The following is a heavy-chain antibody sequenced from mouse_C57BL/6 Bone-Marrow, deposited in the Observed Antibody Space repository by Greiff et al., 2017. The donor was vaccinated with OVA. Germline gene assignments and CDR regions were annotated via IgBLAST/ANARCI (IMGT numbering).Heavy chain of an antibody. CDR3: ARNEGQYYYGSRRSPYAMDY. J-gene: IGHJ4*01. D-gene: IGHD1-1*01. Sequence: QVQLQQSGAELARPGASVKLSCKASGYTFTSYGISWVKQRTGQGLEWIGEIYPRSGNTYYNEKFKGKATLTADKSSSTAYMELRSLTSEDSAVYFCARNEGQYYYGSRRSPYAMDYWGQGTSVTVSS. CDR2: IYPRSGNT. CDR1: GYTFTSYG. V-gene: IGHV1-81*01.